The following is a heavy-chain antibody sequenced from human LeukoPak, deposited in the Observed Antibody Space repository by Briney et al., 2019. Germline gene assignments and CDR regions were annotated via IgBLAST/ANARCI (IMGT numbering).Heavy chain of an antibody. CDR2: ISWNSGSI. CDR1: GFTFDDYA. Sequence: PGRSLRLSCAASGFTFDDYAMHWVRQAPGKGLEWVSGISWNSGSIGYADSVKGRFTFSRDNAKNSMYLQMNSLTADDTAVYYCVRERAGFDYWGQGTLVTVSS. J-gene: IGHJ4*02. V-gene: IGHV3-9*01. CDR3: VRERAGFDY.